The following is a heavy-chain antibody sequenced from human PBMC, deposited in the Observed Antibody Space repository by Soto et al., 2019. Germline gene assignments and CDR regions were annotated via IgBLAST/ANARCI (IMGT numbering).Heavy chain of an antibody. CDR1: GYTFTSYG. CDR3: ARVKVVPAATVPGDYMDV. V-gene: IGHV1-18*01. D-gene: IGHD2-2*01. CDR2: ISAYNGNT. Sequence: ASVKVSCKASGYTFTSYGISWVRQAPGQGLEWMGWISAYNGNTNYAQKLQGRVTMTTDTSTSTAYMELRSLRSDDTAVYYCARVKVVPAATVPGDYMDVWGKGTTVTVSS. J-gene: IGHJ6*03.